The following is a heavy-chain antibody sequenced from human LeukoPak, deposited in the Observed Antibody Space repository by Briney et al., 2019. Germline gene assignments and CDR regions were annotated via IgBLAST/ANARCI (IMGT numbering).Heavy chain of an antibody. CDR2: ISWNSGSI. CDR1: GFTFDDYA. CDR3: AKDIYSSNRYYFDS. J-gene: IGHJ4*02. V-gene: IGHV3-9*01. Sequence: GRSLRLSCAPSGFTFDDYAMHWVRQAPGKGLEWVSGISWNSGSIGYADSVRGRFTISRDNAENSLYLQMNSLRAEDTALCYCAKDIYSSNRYYFDSWGQGTLVTVS. D-gene: IGHD6-13*01.